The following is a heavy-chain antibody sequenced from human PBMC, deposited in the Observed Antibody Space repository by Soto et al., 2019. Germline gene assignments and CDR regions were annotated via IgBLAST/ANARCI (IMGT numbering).Heavy chain of an antibody. D-gene: IGHD1-26*01. CDR1: GGTFSSYS. J-gene: IGHJ4*02. Sequence: QVQQVQSGAEVKKPGSSVKVSCKASGGTFSSYSINWVRQAPGQGLEWMGETIPIFGTANYAQKFQGRVTITADESTSTAYMELSGLRSEDTAVYYCARDGGRHSGGIDYWGQGTLVTVSS. CDR2: TIPIFGTA. V-gene: IGHV1-69*01. CDR3: ARDGGRHSGGIDY.